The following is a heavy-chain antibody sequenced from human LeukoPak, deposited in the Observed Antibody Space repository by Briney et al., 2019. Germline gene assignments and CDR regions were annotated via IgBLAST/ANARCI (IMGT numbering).Heavy chain of an antibody. CDR2: ISGSGGST. J-gene: IGHJ5*02. V-gene: IGHV3-23*01. CDR1: GLTFSSYA. CDR3: ARKIAVAGKVYVGWFDP. Sequence: GGSLRLSCAASGLTFSSYAMSWVRQAPGKGLEWVSAISGSGGSTYYADSVKGRFTISRDNSKNTLYLQMNSLRAEDTAVYYCARKIAVAGKVYVGWFDPWGQGTLVTVSS. D-gene: IGHD6-19*01.